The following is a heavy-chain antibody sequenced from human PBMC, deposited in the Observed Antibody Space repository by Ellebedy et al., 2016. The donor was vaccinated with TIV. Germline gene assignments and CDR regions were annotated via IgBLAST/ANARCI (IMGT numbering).Heavy chain of an antibody. V-gene: IGHV4-61*08. J-gene: IGHJ6*03. CDR3: AREGHATGYYYYMDV. CDR1: GGSISTGDYY. Sequence: SETLSLXCTVSGGSISTGDYYWSWIRQPPGKGLEWIGYIYYSGSTNYNPSLKSRVTISVDTSKNQFSLKLSSVTAADTAVYYCAREGHATGYYYYMDVWGKGTTVTVSS. CDR2: IYYSGST.